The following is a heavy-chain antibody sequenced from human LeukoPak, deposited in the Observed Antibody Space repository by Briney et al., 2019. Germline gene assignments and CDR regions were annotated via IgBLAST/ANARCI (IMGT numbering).Heavy chain of an antibody. CDR1: GGSISSYY. V-gene: IGHV4-59*08. CDR2: IYYSGGT. CDR3: ARHSGYALYNWFDP. D-gene: IGHD5-12*01. J-gene: IGHJ5*02. Sequence: SETLSLTCTVSGGSISSYYWTWIRQPPGKGLGLEWIGYIYYSGGTNYNPSLKSRVTISVDTSKHQFFLRLSSVTAADTAVYYCARHSGYALYNWFDPWGQGTLVTVSS.